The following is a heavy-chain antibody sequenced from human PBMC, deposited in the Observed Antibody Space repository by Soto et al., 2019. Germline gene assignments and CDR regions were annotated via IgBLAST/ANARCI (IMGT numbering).Heavy chain of an antibody. J-gene: IGHJ6*02. Sequence: EVQLVESGGGLVQPGRSLRLSCAASGFTFDDYAMHWVRQAPGKGLEWVSGISWNSGSIGYADSVKGRFTISRDNXKXSLYLQMNSLRAEDTALYYCAKDLSSSYYYYYGMDVWGQGTTVTVSS. CDR3: AKDLSSSYYYYYGMDV. V-gene: IGHV3-9*01. CDR1: GFTFDDYA. CDR2: ISWNSGSI.